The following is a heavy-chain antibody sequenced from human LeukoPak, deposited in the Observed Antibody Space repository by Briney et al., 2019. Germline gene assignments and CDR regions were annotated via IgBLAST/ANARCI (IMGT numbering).Heavy chain of an antibody. CDR3: ARDQHGGYSYGD. D-gene: IGHD5-18*01. V-gene: IGHV1-69*01. CDR1: GGTFSSYA. J-gene: IGHJ4*02. CDR2: IIPIFGTA. Sequence: ASVKVSCKASGGTFSSYATSRVRQAPGQGLEWMGGIIPIFGTANYAQKFQGRVTITADESTSTAYMELSSLRSEDTAVYYCARDQHGGYSYGDWGQGTLVTVSS.